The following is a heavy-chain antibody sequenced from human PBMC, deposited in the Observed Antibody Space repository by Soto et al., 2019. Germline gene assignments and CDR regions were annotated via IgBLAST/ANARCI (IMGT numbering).Heavy chain of an antibody. Sequence: QVQLVQSGAEVKRPGSSVKVSCKASGDTFSFYSINWVRQAPGLGLEWMGRVNPILSMANYAQRLQGSVTMTADKSTSTAYMELSGLRSEDTAMYYCATSYGSGYRAFDYWGQGALVTVSS. CDR3: ATSYGSGYRAFDY. D-gene: IGHD3-10*01. CDR1: GDTFSFYS. CDR2: VNPILSMA. V-gene: IGHV1-69*04. J-gene: IGHJ4*02.